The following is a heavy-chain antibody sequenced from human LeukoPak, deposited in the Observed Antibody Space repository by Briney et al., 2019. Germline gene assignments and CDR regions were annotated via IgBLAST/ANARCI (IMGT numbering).Heavy chain of an antibody. V-gene: IGHV3-23*01. D-gene: IGHD3-16*01. Sequence: GGSLRLSCAASGFTFSSYAMSWVSQAPGKGLKWVSTINDNGDGTYYADSVKGRFTISRDNFYNTVSLQMNSLRDEDTGVYYCVKGLRTGVGPYMGYHYYMDVWGKGATVTVSS. CDR1: GFTFSSYA. CDR3: VKGLRTGVGPYMGYHYYMDV. CDR2: INDNGDGT. J-gene: IGHJ6*03.